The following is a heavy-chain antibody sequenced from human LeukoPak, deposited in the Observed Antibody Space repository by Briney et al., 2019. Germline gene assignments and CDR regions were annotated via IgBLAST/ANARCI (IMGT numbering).Heavy chain of an antibody. CDR3: AREPQPYYYDSSGYYYFDY. Sequence: PSETLSLTCTVSGGSISSSSYYWGWIRQPPGKGLEWIGSIYYSGSTYYNPSLKSRVTISVDTSKNQFSLKLSSVTAADTAVYYCAREPQPYYYDSSGYYYFDYWGQGTLVTVSS. J-gene: IGHJ4*02. V-gene: IGHV4-39*02. CDR1: GGSISSSSYY. D-gene: IGHD3-22*01. CDR2: IYYSGST.